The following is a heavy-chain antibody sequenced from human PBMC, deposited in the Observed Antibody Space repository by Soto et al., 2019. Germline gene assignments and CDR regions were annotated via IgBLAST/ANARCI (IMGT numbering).Heavy chain of an antibody. J-gene: IGHJ4*02. Sequence: EVQLVESGGGLVQPGGSLRLSCAASGFTFSSYSLNWVRQAPGKGLEWVSYISTSSSTIYYADSVKGRFTISRDNAKNTLYLQMNSPRAEDTAVYYCEREGGYSYGYRYWGQGTLVTVSS. D-gene: IGHD5-18*01. V-gene: IGHV3-48*01. CDR3: EREGGYSYGYRY. CDR1: GFTFSSYS. CDR2: ISTSSSTI.